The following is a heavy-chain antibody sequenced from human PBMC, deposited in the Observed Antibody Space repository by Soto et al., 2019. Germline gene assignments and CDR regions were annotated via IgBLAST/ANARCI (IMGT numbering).Heavy chain of an antibody. J-gene: IGHJ6*02. V-gene: IGHV3-30-3*01. CDR2: ISYDGSNK. CDR1: GFTFSSYA. D-gene: IGHD4-17*01. CDR3: ARDLGSGDYERYYYYGMDV. Sequence: PGGSLRLSCAASGFTFSSYAIHWVRQAPGKGLEWVAVISYDGSNKYYADSVKGRFTISRDNSKNTLYLQMNSLRAEDTAVYYCARDLGSGDYERYYYYGMDVWGQGTTVTVSS.